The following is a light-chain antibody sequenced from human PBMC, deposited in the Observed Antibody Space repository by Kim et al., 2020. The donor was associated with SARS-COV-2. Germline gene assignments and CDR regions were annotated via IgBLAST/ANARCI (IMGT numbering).Light chain of an antibody. Sequence: DIQLTQSPSSLSASVGDRVTITCRATESIISYLNWYQQAPGKVPKLLIYASSNLQSGVPSRFSGSGSGTDFTLTISSLQPEDFAAYYCQQSYSTPFTFGGGTKVEVK. CDR1: ESIISY. CDR3: QQSYSTPFT. CDR2: ASS. V-gene: IGKV1-39*01. J-gene: IGKJ4*01.